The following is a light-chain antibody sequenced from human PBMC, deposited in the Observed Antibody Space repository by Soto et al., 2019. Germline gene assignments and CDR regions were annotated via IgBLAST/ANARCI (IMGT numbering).Light chain of an antibody. Sequence: QLVLTQSPSASASLGAWVKLTCSLSSGHSNYDIAWHQQQPEKGPRYLMKLNSDGSHSKGDGIPDRFSGSSSGAERYLTISSLQSEDEADYYCQTWGTGLYVVFGGGTKLTVL. CDR1: SGHSNYD. CDR3: QTWGTGLYVV. J-gene: IGLJ2*01. V-gene: IGLV4-69*01. CDR2: LNSDGSH.